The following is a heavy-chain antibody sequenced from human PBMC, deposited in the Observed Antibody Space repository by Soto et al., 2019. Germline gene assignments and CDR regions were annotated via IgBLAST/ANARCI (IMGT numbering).Heavy chain of an antibody. J-gene: IGHJ5*01. CDR1: GFTFRNYA. V-gene: IGHV3-23*01. Sequence: PGGSLRLSCAAPGFTFRNYAMRWVRQAPGKGLEWVSIICADGGDKFYADSVKGRFTISRDNSHNTLYLQVNSLTAEDTAVYYCAKKRLAGGIAVFYFDVWGQGAQVTVSS. D-gene: IGHD1-1*01. CDR2: ICADGGDK. CDR3: AKKRLAGGIAVFYFDV.